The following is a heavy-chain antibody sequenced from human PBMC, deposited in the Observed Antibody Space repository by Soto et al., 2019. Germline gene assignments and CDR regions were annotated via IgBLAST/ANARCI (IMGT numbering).Heavy chain of an antibody. CDR1: GFTVSSNY. V-gene: IGHV3-66*01. D-gene: IGHD3-22*01. Sequence: GGSLRLSCAASGFTVSSNYMSWVRQAPGKGLEWVSVIYSGGSTYYADSVKGRFTISRDNSKTTLYLQMNSLRAEDTAVYYCAKNPGYYYDSTGYHFDYWGQGTLVTVSS. J-gene: IGHJ4*02. CDR2: IYSGGST. CDR3: AKNPGYYYDSTGYHFDY.